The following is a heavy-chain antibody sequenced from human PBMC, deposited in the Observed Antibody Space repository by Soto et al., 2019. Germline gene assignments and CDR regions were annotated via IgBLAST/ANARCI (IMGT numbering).Heavy chain of an antibody. D-gene: IGHD3-10*01. CDR1: GGSISIFGPC. J-gene: IGHJ4*02. V-gene: IGHV4-31*03. Sequence: QVQLQESGPGLVKPSQTLSLTCTVSGGSISIFGPCWTWVRQHPGKGLECIGYIYNSASTDYNPYPKSRVTISTTTPHNHDSPRSTSVTATDPAVYYRGRGGNIRGATGTDYWGQAALVTLSP. CDR3: GRGGNIRGATGTDY. CDR2: IYNSAST.